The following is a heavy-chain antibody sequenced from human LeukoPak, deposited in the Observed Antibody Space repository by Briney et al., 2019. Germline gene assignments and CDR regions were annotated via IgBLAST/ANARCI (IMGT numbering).Heavy chain of an antibody. J-gene: IGHJ6*02. D-gene: IGHD7-27*01. CDR3: TTERNWELLRPYGLDI. CDR1: GFNFQYVW. CDR2: IRTKIEAETR. V-gene: IGHV3-15*01. Sequence: GGSLRLSCAASGFNFQYVWMNWVRQAPGKGLEWVGRIRTKIEAETRDYRAPVKGRFIISRDDSKTTLYLQMNGLKTEDSAVYYCTTERNWELLRPYGLDIWGQGTTVIVSS.